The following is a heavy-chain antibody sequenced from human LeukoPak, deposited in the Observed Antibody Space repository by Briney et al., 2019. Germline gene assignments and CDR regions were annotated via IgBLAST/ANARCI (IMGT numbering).Heavy chain of an antibody. CDR1: GFTFSSYS. V-gene: IGHV3-23*01. CDR3: AKDRDFGVVVPAAVF. CDR2: ISGSGGST. Sequence: QAGGSLRLSCAAFGFTFSSYSMNWVRQAPGKGLEWVSAISGSGGSTYYADSVKGRFTISRDNSKNTLYLQMNSLRAEDTAVYYCAKDRDFGVVVPAAVFWGQGTLVTVSS. J-gene: IGHJ4*02. D-gene: IGHD2-2*01.